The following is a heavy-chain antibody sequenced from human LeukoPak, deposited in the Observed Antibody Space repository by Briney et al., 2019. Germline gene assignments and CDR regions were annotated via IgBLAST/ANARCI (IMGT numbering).Heavy chain of an antibody. Sequence: ASVKVSCKASGYTFTTYGISWVRQAPGQGLEWMGWISAYNGNTNYAQKLQGRVTMTTDTSTSTAYMELRSLRSDDTAVYYCARKAPFRTYQVGMDVWGQGTTVTVSS. CDR3: ARKAPFRTYQVGMDV. CDR2: ISAYNGNT. V-gene: IGHV1-18*01. D-gene: IGHD2-2*01. CDR1: GYTFTTYG. J-gene: IGHJ6*02.